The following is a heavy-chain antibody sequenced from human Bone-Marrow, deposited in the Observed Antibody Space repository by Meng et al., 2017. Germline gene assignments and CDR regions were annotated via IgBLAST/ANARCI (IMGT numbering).Heavy chain of an antibody. CDR3: AHSMGGMGAFDI. D-gene: IGHD2-15*01. CDR1: GFSLSTSGMC. J-gene: IGHJ3*02. V-gene: IGHV2-5*08. Sequence: SGPTLVKPTQTLTLTCTFSGFSLSTSGMCVSWVRQPPGKALEWLALIYWNDDKRYSPSLKSRLTITKDTSKNQVVLTMTNMDPVDTATYYCAHSMGGMGAFDIWGQGTMVTVSS. CDR2: IYWNDDK.